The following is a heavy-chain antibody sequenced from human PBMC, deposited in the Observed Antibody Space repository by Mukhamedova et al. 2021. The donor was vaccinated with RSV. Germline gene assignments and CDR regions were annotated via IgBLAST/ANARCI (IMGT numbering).Heavy chain of an antibody. CDR3: AKDPIRGYCSGGCCSDSPFDL. CDR2: ISRDGADT. D-gene: IGHD2-15*01. J-gene: IGHJ4*02. V-gene: IGHV3-23*01. Sequence: APGKGLEWVSLISRDGADTYYADSVKGRFTISRDDSKNTLYLQMNNLRADDTAVYYCAKDPIRGYCSGGCCSDSPFDLWGQGIRV.